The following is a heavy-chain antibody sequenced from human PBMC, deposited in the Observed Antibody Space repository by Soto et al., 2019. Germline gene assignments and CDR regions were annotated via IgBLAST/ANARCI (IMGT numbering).Heavy chain of an antibody. J-gene: IGHJ4*02. D-gene: IGHD3-3*01. CDR1: DGSISSGGYY. V-gene: IGHV4-31*03. CDR2: IYYSGST. Sequence: QVQLQESGPGLVKPSQTLSLTCTVSDGSISSGGYYWSWIRKHPGKGLEWNGYIYYSGSTSYNPSLKSRVNISVETSMNQFSLKLSSVTAADTAVDYCAGEPTIWGQGTLVTVSS. CDR3: AGEPTI.